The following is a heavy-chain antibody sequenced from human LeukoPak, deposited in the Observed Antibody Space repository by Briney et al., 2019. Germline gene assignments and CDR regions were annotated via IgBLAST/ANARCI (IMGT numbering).Heavy chain of an antibody. V-gene: IGHV1-2*02. J-gene: IGHJ5*02. D-gene: IGHD6-13*01. Sequence: ASVKVSCKASGYTFTGYYMHWVRQAPGQGLEWMGWINPNSDGKNYAQKFQGRVTMTRDTSISTAYMELSRLRSDDTAVYYCARDRVRIAAAGTGWFDPWGQGTLVTVSS. CDR1: GYTFTGYY. CDR3: ARDRVRIAAAGTGWFDP. CDR2: INPNSDGK.